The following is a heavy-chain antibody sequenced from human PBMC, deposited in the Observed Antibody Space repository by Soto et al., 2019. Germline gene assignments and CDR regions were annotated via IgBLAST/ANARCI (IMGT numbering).Heavy chain of an antibody. CDR1: GFTFYNHG. J-gene: IGHJ6*03. Sequence: EVQLVESGGGLVQPGRSLRLSCVASGFTFYNHGKHWVRQAPGRGLEWVSGITWSSDSMGYADSVKGRFTISRDNAKNSLYLQMNSLRPEDTALYYCAKEDSGFSGYMDVWGKGTTVTVSS. CDR2: ITWSSDSM. V-gene: IGHV3-9*01. D-gene: IGHD3-10*01. CDR3: AKEDSGFSGYMDV.